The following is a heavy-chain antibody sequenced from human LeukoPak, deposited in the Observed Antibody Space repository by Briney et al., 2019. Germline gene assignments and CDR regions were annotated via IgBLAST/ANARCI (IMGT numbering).Heavy chain of an antibody. CDR3: AKDTRYSSSWVDY. V-gene: IGHV3-9*01. J-gene: IGHJ4*02. Sequence: GGSLRLSCAASGFTFDDYAMHWVRQAPGKGLGWVSGISWNSGSIGYADSVKGRFTISRDNAKNSLYLQMNSLRAEDTALYYCAKDTRYSSSWVDYWGQGTLVTVSS. CDR2: ISWNSGSI. D-gene: IGHD6-13*01. CDR1: GFTFDDYA.